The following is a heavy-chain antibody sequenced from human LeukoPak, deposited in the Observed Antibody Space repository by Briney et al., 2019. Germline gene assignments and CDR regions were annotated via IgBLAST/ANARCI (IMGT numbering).Heavy chain of an antibody. CDR1: GFTFSSYG. CDR3: AKDRGYCSGGSCLWGYYFDY. CDR2: ISYDGSNK. J-gene: IGHJ4*02. Sequence: GRSLRLSCAASGFTFSSYGMHWVRQAPGKGLEWVAVISYDGSNKYYADSVKGRFTISRDNSKNTLYLQMNSLRAEDTAVYYCAKDRGYCSGGSCLWGYYFDYWGQGTPVTVSS. D-gene: IGHD2-15*01. V-gene: IGHV3-30*18.